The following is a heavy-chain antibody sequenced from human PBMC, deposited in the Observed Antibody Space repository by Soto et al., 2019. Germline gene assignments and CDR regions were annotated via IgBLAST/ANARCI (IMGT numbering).Heavy chain of an antibody. CDR3: AGHISNFRYYRYAMDV. CDR1: CYTFTDYW. Sequence: GESVKISCKGSCYTFTDYWIGLVRQLPGKGLEWMGIIYPGDSDTRYRPSFRGHVTITVDKSTSTAYLQWNTLKASDTAMYYCAGHISNFRYYRYAMDVWGQGTTVTVSS. D-gene: IGHD4-4*01. CDR2: IYPGDSDT. V-gene: IGHV5-51*01. J-gene: IGHJ6*02.